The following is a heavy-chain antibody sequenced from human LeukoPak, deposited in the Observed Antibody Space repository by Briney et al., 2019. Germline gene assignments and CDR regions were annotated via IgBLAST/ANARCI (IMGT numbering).Heavy chain of an antibody. CDR3: ARPKPLGYSSKWNGAFDI. D-gene: IGHD6-13*01. Sequence: SETLSLTCTVSGGSISSSSYYWGWIRQPPGKGLEWIGEINHSGSTNYNPSLKSRVTISVDTSKNQFSLKLSSVTAADTAVYYCARPKPLGYSSKWNGAFDIWGQGTMVTVSS. CDR1: GGSISSSSYY. V-gene: IGHV4-39*07. J-gene: IGHJ3*02. CDR2: INHSGST.